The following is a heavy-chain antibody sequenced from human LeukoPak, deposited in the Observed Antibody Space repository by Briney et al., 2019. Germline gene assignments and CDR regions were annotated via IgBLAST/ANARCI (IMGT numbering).Heavy chain of an antibody. D-gene: IGHD3-16*01. Sequence: ASVKVSCKASGGTFSSYAISWVRQAPEQGLEWMGGIIPIFGTANYTQKFQGRVTITTDESTSTAYMELSSLRSEDTAVYYCARSMGESGYSQFYPFDYWGQGTLVTVSS. CDR3: ARSMGESGYSQFYPFDY. V-gene: IGHV1-69*05. CDR1: GGTFSSYA. CDR2: IIPIFGTA. J-gene: IGHJ4*02.